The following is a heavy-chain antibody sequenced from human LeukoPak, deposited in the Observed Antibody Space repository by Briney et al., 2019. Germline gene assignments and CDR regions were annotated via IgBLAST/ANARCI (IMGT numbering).Heavy chain of an antibody. V-gene: IGHV3-43D*03. CDR3: AKAGAGYYYYYYMDV. J-gene: IGHJ6*03. CDR1: GFTFDDYA. CDR2: ISWDGGST. Sequence: GGSLRLSCAASGFTFDDYAMHWVRQAPGKGLEWVSLISWDGGSTYYADSVKGRFTISRDNSKNSLYLQMNSLRAEDTALYYCAKAGAGYYYYYYMDVWGKGTTVTVSS. D-gene: IGHD1-14*01.